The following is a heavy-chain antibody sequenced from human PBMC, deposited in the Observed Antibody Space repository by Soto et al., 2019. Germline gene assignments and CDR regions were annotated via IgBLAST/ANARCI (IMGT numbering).Heavy chain of an antibody. Sequence: GGSLRLSCAASGFTFSSYGMHWVRQAPGKGLEWVAVISYDGSNKYYADSVKGRFTISRDNSKNTLYLQMNSLRAEDTAVYYCAKGPGDDAFDIWGQGTMVTVSS. CDR2: ISYDGSNK. V-gene: IGHV3-30*18. CDR1: GFTFSSYG. J-gene: IGHJ3*02. CDR3: AKGPGDDAFDI.